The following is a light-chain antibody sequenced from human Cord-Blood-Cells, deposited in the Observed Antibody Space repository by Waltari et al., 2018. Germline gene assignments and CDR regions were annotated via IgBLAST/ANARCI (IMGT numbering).Light chain of an antibody. CDR2: EGS. Sequence: QSALTQPASVSGSPGQSITISCTGTSSDVGSYNTVSWYQQHPGKAPNHVIYEGSKRPSGVSNRFSGSKSGNTASLTISGLQAEDEADYYCCSYAGSSTVVFGGGTKLTVL. CDR1: SSDVGSYNT. CDR3: CSYAGSSTVV. V-gene: IGLV2-23*01. J-gene: IGLJ2*01.